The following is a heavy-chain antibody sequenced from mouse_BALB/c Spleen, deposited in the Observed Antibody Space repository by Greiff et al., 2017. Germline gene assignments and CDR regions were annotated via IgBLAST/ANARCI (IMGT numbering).Heavy chain of an antibody. V-gene: IGHV1-67*01. CDR3: ARGGYGNSFDY. D-gene: IGHD2-10*02. J-gene: IGHJ2*01. Sequence: QVQLQQSGPELVRPGVSVKISCKGSGYTFTDYAMHWVKQSHAKSLEWIGVISTYYGNTNYNQKFKGKATMTVDKSSSTAYMELARLTSEDSAIFYCARGGYGNSFDYWGQGTTLTVSS. CDR2: ISTYYGNT. CDR1: GYTFTDYA.